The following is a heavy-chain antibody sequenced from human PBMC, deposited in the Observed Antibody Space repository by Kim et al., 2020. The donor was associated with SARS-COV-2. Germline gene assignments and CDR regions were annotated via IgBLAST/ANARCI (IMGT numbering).Heavy chain of an antibody. Sequence: GGSLRLSCAASGFTFSSYAMSWVRQAPGKGLEWVSAISGSGGSTYYADSVKGRFTISRDNAKNTLYLQMNSLRAEDTAVYYCAKRRDGYNYSLDYWGQGTLVTVSS. CDR2: ISGSGGST. J-gene: IGHJ4*02. D-gene: IGHD5-12*01. V-gene: IGHV3-23*01. CDR3: AKRRDGYNYSLDY. CDR1: GFTFSSYA.